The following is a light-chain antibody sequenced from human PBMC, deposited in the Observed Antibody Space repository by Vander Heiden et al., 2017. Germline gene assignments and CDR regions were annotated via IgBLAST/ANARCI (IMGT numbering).Light chain of an antibody. CDR1: SSDVGAYNY. J-gene: IGLJ1*01. V-gene: IGLV2-14*01. CDR3: SSYTSSLTRV. Sequence: QSALTQPASVSGSPGQSITISCTGTSSDVGAYNYVSWYQQHPGKAPKVMISYVSNRPSGVSNRFSGSKSGNTASLTISGLQAEDEADYYCSSYTSSLTRVFGSGTKVTVL. CDR2: YVS.